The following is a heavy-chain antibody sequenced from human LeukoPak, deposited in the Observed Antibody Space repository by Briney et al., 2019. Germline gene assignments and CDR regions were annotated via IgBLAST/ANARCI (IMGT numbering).Heavy chain of an antibody. Sequence: SETLSLTCAVYGGSFSGYYWSWIRQPPGKGLEWIGEINHSGSTNYNPSLKSRVTISVDTSKNQFSLKLSSVTAADTAVYYCARELRITMTYNWFDPWGQGTLVTVSS. D-gene: IGHD3-22*01. J-gene: IGHJ5*02. CDR3: ARELRITMTYNWFDP. V-gene: IGHV4-34*01. CDR2: INHSGST. CDR1: GGSFSGYY.